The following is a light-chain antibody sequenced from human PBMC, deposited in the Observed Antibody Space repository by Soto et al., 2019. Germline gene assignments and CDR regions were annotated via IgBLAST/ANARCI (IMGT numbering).Light chain of an antibody. J-gene: IGKJ4*01. CDR3: QQYKNWLALT. CDR1: QSVSSN. Sequence: DIVMTQSPATLSVSPGERATLSCRASQSVSSNLAWYQQKPGQAPRLLIYGASTRATGIPARFSGSGSGTEFTLTISSLQSEDSAVYYCQQYKNWLALTFGGGTKVDIK. V-gene: IGKV3-15*01. CDR2: GAS.